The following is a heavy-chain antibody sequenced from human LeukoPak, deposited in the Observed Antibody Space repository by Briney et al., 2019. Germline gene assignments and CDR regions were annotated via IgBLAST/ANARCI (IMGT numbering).Heavy chain of an antibody. J-gene: IGHJ4*02. Sequence: GGSLRLSCAASGFTFRTYDIHWVRQAPGKGLEWVAVISYDGSNKYYADSVKGRFTISRDNSKNTLYLQMNSLRAEDTAVYYCAKGSSSSWNEKPFDYWGRGTLVTVSS. D-gene: IGHD6-13*01. V-gene: IGHV3-30*18. CDR1: GFTFRTYD. CDR3: AKGSSSSWNEKPFDY. CDR2: ISYDGSNK.